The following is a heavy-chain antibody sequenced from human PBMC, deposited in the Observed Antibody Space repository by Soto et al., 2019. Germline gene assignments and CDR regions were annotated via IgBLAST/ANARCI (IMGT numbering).Heavy chain of an antibody. V-gene: IGHV3-30*18. CDR2: MSYDGSKK. Sequence: PGGSLRLSCAASGFTFSTYAMHWVRQAPGKGLEWVAVMSYDGSKKYYADSVKGRFTISRDNSKNTLYLQMNSLRAEDTAVYYCAKGHSSSWYYFDYWGQGTLVTVSS. CDR3: AKGHSSSWYYFDY. J-gene: IGHJ4*02. D-gene: IGHD6-13*01. CDR1: GFTFSTYA.